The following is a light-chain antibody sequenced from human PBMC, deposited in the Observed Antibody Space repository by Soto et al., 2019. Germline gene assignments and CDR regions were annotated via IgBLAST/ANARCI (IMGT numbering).Light chain of an antibody. CDR1: QSISTY. Sequence: DIQMTQSPSSLSASVGDRVTITCRASQSISTYLHWYQQKSGKAPKLLIYAASNLQSGVPSRFSGSDSGTDFTPTIPSLQPKDSEINYCQQITRPPRTFGQGTKGEIK. CDR2: AAS. V-gene: IGKV1-39*01. J-gene: IGKJ2*01. CDR3: QQITRPPRT.